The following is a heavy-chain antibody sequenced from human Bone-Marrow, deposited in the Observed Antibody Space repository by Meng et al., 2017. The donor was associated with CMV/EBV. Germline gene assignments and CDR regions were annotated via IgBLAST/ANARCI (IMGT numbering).Heavy chain of an antibody. D-gene: IGHD2-2*01. J-gene: IGHJ4*02. CDR3: AKGARWEVPAARDLFDY. CDR1: GFTFSSYG. CDR2: IRYDGSNK. Sequence: GGSLRLSCVASGFTFSSYGMHWVRQAPGKGLEWVAFIRYDGSNKYYADSVKGRFTISRDNSKNTLYLQMNSLRAEDTAVYYCAKGARWEVPAARDLFDYWGQGTLVTVSS. V-gene: IGHV3-30*02.